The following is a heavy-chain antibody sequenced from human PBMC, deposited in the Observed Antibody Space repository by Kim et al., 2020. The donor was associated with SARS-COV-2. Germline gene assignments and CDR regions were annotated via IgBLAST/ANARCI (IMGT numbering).Heavy chain of an antibody. CDR2: I. CDR3: ARGELGGPRDY. J-gene: IGHJ4*02. D-gene: IGHD2-15*01. Sequence: IYYADSVKGRFTISRDNAKNSLYLQMNSLRAEDTAVYYCARGELGGPRDYWGQGTLVTVSS. V-gene: IGHV3-21*01.